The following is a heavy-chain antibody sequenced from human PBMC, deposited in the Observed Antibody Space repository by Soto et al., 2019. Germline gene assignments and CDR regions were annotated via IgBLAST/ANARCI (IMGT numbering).Heavy chain of an antibody. Sequence: ASVKVSCKASGYTFTSYGISWVRQAPGQGLEWMGWISAYNGNTNYAQKLQGRVTMTTDTSTSTAYMELRSLRSDDTAVYYCARDSVLRYFNWHLPFDYWGQGTLFTVSS. CDR2: ISAYNGNT. V-gene: IGHV1-18*01. CDR1: GYTFTSYG. D-gene: IGHD3-9*01. CDR3: ARDSVLRYFNWHLPFDY. J-gene: IGHJ4*02.